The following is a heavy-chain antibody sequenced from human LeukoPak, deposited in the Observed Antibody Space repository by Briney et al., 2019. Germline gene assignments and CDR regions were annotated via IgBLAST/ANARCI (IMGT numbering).Heavy chain of an antibody. CDR3: ARGFFGGLIVDDAF. V-gene: IGHV4-61*01. CDR2: LYYSGST. J-gene: IGHJ3*01. Sequence: SETLSLTCTVSGGSVSSGSYYWSWIRQPPGKGLEWIGYLYYSGSTNYNPSLKSRVTISVDTSKNQFSLKLSSVTAADTAVYYCARGFFGGLIVDDAFWGQGTMVTVSS. CDR1: GGSVSSGSYY. D-gene: IGHD3-16*02.